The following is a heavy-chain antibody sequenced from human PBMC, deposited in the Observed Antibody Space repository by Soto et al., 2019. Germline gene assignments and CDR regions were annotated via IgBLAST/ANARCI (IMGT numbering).Heavy chain of an antibody. D-gene: IGHD6-6*01. CDR2: TYYRSKWYN. CDR3: ARDRIAARRYYYYGMDV. Sequence: SQTLSLTCAISGDSVSSNSAAWNWIRQSPSRCLEWLGRTYYRSKWYNDYAVSVKSRITINPDTSKNQFSLQLNSVTPEDTAVYYCARDRIAARRYYYYGMDVWGQGTTVTVSS. CDR1: GDSVSSNSAA. J-gene: IGHJ6*02. V-gene: IGHV6-1*01.